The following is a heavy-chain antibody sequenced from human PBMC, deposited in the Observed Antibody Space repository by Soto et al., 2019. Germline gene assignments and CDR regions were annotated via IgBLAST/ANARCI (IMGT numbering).Heavy chain of an antibody. CDR3: ARNLGDMAV. D-gene: IGHD3-16*01. J-gene: IGHJ6*02. CDR2: IWHDGTNK. V-gene: IGHV3-33*01. CDR1: GFGFSGCG. Sequence: PLGSLRLSCAASGFGFSGCGLHWDRQAPGKGLEWVAGIWHDGTNKQYADSVKCRFSISRDNSKNMLYLEMNSLRAEDTAVYYCARNLGDMAVWGQGTTVPVSS.